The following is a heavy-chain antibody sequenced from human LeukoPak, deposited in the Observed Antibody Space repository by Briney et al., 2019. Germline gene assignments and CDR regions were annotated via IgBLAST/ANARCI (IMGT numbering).Heavy chain of an antibody. CDR2: IYYSGST. Sequence: SETLSLTCTVSGGSISSYYWSWIRQPPGKGLEWNGYIYYSGSTNYNPSLKSRVTISVDTSKNQFSLKLSSVTAADTAVYYCARGVGATDGDYWGQGTLVTVSS. CDR1: GGSISSYY. CDR3: ARGVGATDGDY. V-gene: IGHV4-59*01. J-gene: IGHJ4*02. D-gene: IGHD1-26*01.